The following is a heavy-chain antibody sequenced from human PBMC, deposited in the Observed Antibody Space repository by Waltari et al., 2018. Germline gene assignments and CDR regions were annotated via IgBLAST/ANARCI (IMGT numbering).Heavy chain of an antibody. CDR2: INHSGST. V-gene: IGHV4-34*01. J-gene: IGHJ3*02. CDR1: GGSFSGYY. Sequence: QVQLQQWGAGLLKPSETLSLTCAVYGGSFSGYYWSWIRQPPGKGLEWIGEINHSGSTNYTPSLKSRVTISVDTSKNQFSLKLSSVTAADTAVYYCARGRGGPTASDAFDIWGQGTMVTVSS. CDR3: ARGRGGPTASDAFDI.